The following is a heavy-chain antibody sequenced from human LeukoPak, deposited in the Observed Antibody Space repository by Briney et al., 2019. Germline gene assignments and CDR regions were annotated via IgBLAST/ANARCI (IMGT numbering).Heavy chain of an antibody. CDR2: SRNKANSYTT. D-gene: IGHD1-26*01. CDR3: ARVSSGRSDFDY. J-gene: IGHJ4*02. CDR1: GFTFSDHY. Sequence: GGSLGLSCAASGFTFSDHYMDWVRQAPGKGLEWVGRSRNKANSYTTEYAASVKGRFTISRDENSLYLQMNGLKTEDTAVYFCARVSSGRSDFDYWGQGTLVTVSS. V-gene: IGHV3-72*01.